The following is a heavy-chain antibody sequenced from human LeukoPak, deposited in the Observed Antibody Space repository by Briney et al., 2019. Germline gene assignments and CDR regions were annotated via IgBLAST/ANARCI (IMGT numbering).Heavy chain of an antibody. CDR1: GFSFSTFA. V-gene: IGHV3-64D*06. J-gene: IGHJ4*02. D-gene: IGHD3-10*01. Sequence: PGGSLRLSCSASGFSFSTFAMHWVRQAPGKGLEYVSTISGDGGSTYYADSVKGRFTISRDNSRNTLFLQTSSLRAEDTAVYYCVKDRGQGYYFDYWGQGTLVTVSS. CDR2: ISGDGGST. CDR3: VKDRGQGYYFDY.